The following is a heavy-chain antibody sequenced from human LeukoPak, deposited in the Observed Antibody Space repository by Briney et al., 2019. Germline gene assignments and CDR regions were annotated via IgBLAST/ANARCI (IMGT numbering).Heavy chain of an antibody. V-gene: IGHV3-9*01. CDR3: AKGAEEGVVITAVYYYYMDV. CDR2: ISWNSGSI. J-gene: IGHJ6*03. Sequence: SGRSLRLSCAASGFTFDDYAMHWVRQAPGKGLEWVSGISWNSGSIGYADSVKGRFTISRDNSKNTLYLQMNSLRAEDTAVYYCAKGAEEGVVITAVYYYYMDVWGKGTTVTISS. CDR1: GFTFDDYA. D-gene: IGHD3-22*01.